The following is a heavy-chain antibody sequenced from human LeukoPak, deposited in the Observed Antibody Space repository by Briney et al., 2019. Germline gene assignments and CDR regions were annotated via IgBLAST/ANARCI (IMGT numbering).Heavy chain of an antibody. CDR1: GASISSGAYS. V-gene: IGHV4-39*01. CDR3: AALAVAGTSEGY. CDR2: FYYGGST. D-gene: IGHD6-19*01. Sequence: SETLSLTCTVSGASISSGAYSWGWVRQPPWKGLEWIGSFYYGGSTSYNASLKTRVNISVDTPKNQLSLRLNSVTAADTSVYYCAALAVAGTSEGYWGQGSLIIVSS. J-gene: IGHJ4*01.